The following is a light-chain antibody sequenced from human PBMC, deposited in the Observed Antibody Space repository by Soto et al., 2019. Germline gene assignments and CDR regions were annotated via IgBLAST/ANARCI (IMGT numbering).Light chain of an antibody. Sequence: QSVLTQPPSASGSPGQSVTISCTGTSSDVGYYNYVSWYQHHPGKAPKLMIYEVTKRPSGVPDRFSGSKSGNTASLTVSGLQAEDEADYYCSSYTGSNNLKLFGGGTQLTVL. V-gene: IGLV2-8*01. CDR1: SSDVGYYNY. J-gene: IGLJ2*01. CDR3: SSYTGSNNLKL. CDR2: EVT.